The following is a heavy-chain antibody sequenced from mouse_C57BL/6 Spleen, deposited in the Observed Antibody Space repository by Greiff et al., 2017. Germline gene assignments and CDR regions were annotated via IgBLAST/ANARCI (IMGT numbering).Heavy chain of an antibody. J-gene: IGHJ3*01. V-gene: IGHV5-15*01. CDR2: ISNLAYSI. Sequence: EVHLVESGGGLVQPGGSLKLSCAASGFTFSDYGMAWVRQSPRKGPEWVAFISNLAYSIYYADTVTGRFTISRENAKNTLYLEMSSLRSEDTAMYYCARQGDDYPPSFFAYWGQGTLVTVSA. D-gene: IGHD2-4*01. CDR3: ARQGDDYPPSFFAY. CDR1: GFTFSDYG.